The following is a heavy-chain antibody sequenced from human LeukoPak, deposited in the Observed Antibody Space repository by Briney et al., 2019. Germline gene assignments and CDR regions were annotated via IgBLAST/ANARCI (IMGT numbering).Heavy chain of an antibody. J-gene: IGHJ4*02. D-gene: IGHD3-10*01. CDR3: ARVWALDYGSGSIDY. Sequence: ETLSLTCTVSGGSISSYYWSWIRQPPGKGLEWIGYIYYSGSTNYNPSLTSRVTISVDTSKNQFSLKLSSVTAADTAVYYCARVWALDYGSGSIDYWGQGTLVTVSS. CDR1: GGSISSYY. V-gene: IGHV4-59*01. CDR2: IYYSGST.